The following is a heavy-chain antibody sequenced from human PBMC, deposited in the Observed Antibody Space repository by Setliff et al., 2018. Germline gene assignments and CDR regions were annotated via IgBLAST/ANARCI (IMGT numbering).Heavy chain of an antibody. CDR1: GESFSGYY. CDR2: ISYGGNT. V-gene: IGHV4-34*01. Sequence: PSETLSLTCAVYGESFSGYYWSWIRQPPGKGLEWIGSISYGGNTYYNPSLNSRVTISADTSKNQFSVRLNSVTAADTAVYYCARHWDFCGGNCPHNSIDYWGRGALVTVSS. CDR3: ARHWDFCGGNCPHNSIDY. J-gene: IGHJ4*02. D-gene: IGHD2-21*02.